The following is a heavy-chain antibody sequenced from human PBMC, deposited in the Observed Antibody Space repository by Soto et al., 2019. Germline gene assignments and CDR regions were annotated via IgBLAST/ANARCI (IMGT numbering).Heavy chain of an antibody. J-gene: IGHJ6*02. CDR3: ESALGYSDYAGMAV. D-gene: IGHD5-12*01. CDR1: GYTFTIYG. Sequence: QVQLVQSGGEVKKPGASVKVSCKASGYTFTIYGINWVRQAPGQGLEWRGWISPDNGNTNYAQKLQGRVTMTTDTSTSTAYMELKRLSTNDTAVYYGESALGYSDYAGMAVWCQRTTATVSS. V-gene: IGHV1-18*01. CDR2: ISPDNGNT.